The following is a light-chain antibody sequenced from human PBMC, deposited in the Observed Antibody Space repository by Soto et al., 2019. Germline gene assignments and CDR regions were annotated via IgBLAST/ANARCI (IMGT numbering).Light chain of an antibody. CDR2: DAY. Sequence: EIVMTQAPATLSVCPGERATLSCRASQGIGSTLAWYQQKPGQTPRLLIYDAYIRATGVPARFSASGSGTEFTLTISSLQPDDFATYYCQHYNSYSEAFGQGTKVDI. V-gene: IGKV3-15*01. CDR1: QGIGST. CDR3: QHYNSYSEA. J-gene: IGKJ1*01.